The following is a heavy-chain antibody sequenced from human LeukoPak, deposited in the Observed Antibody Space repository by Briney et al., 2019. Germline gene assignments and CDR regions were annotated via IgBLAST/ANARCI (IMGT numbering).Heavy chain of an antibody. D-gene: IGHD2-15*01. Sequence: GASVKVSCKASGYTFTSYYMHWVRQAPGQGLEWMGWINPNSGGTNYAQKFQGRVTMTRDTSISTAYMELSRLRSDDTAVYYCARGGAKGYCSGGSCYGGFDPWGQGTLVTVSS. J-gene: IGHJ5*02. CDR2: INPNSGGT. CDR3: ARGGAKGYCSGGSCYGGFDP. CDR1: GYTFTSYY. V-gene: IGHV1-2*02.